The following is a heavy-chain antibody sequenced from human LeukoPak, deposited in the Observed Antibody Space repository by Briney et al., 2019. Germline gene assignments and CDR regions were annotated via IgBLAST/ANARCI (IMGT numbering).Heavy chain of an antibody. D-gene: IGHD3-10*01. J-gene: IGHJ6*02. CDR1: GFTFSSYA. V-gene: IGHV3-66*01. CDR2: IYSGGST. CDR3: ARDRVYYGMDV. Sequence: GGSLRLSCAASGFTFSSYAMSWVRQAPGKGLEWVSVIYSGGSTYYADSVKGRFTISRDNSKNTLYLQMNSLRAEDTAVYYCARDRVYYGMDVWGQGTTVTVSS.